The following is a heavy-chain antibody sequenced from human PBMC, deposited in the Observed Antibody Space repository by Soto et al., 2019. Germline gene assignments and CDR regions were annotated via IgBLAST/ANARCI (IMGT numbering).Heavy chain of an antibody. CDR2: ISGYDGYT. Sequence: QIQLVQSGDEVKKPGASVMVSCKTSGYTFSDYGVNWVRLAPGQGLEWMGWISGYDGYTKYVQKFQGRVTMTTDTSTSTAYMELRSLRSDDTAVYYCARDRLRLPLDYWGQGTLVTVSS. D-gene: IGHD5-12*01. J-gene: IGHJ4*02. V-gene: IGHV1-18*04. CDR3: ARDRLRLPLDY. CDR1: GYTFSDYG.